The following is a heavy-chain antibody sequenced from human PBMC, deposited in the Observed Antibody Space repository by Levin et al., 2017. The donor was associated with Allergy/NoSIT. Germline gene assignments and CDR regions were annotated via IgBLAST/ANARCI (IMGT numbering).Heavy chain of an antibody. CDR3: AREERTVTTPLVDWFDP. J-gene: IGHJ5*02. CDR2: INPNSGGT. CDR1: GYTFTGYY. V-gene: IGHV1-2*06. D-gene: IGHD4-11*01. Sequence: GESLKISCKASGYTFTGYYMHWVRQAPGQGLEWMGRINPNSGGTNYAQKFQGRVTMTRDTSISTAYMELSRLRSDDTAVYYCAREERTVTTPLVDWFDPWGQGTLVTVSS.